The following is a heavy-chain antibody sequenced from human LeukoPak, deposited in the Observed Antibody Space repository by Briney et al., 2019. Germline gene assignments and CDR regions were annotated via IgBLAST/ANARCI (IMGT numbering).Heavy chain of an antibody. D-gene: IGHD4-11*01. V-gene: IGHV3-74*01. Sequence: QPGGSLRLSCAASGFTFSSYWMHWVRQAPGKGLVWVSRINSDGSSTSYADSVKGRFTISRDNAKNTLYLQMNSLRAEDTAVYYCARDRGGETTVTTDWFDPWGQGTLVTVCS. J-gene: IGHJ5*02. CDR1: GFTFSSYW. CDR3: ARDRGGETTVTTDWFDP. CDR2: INSDGSST.